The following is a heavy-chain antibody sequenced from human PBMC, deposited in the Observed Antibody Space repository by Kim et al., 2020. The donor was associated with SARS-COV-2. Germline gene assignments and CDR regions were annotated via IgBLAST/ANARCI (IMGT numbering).Heavy chain of an antibody. CDR3: VKGARADDDDGNNQYLDY. V-gene: IGHV3-23*01. CDR1: GFTFSNYG. J-gene: IGHJ4*02. D-gene: IGHD1-1*01. Sequence: GGSLRLSCAASGFTFSNYGMTWVRQAPGKGLEWVSAISGSDGSTYFSDSVKGRFTISRDNSKNTLYLQMNSLRVEDTAVYYCVKGARADDDDGNNQYLDYWGQGMVVTVSS. CDR2: ISGSDGST.